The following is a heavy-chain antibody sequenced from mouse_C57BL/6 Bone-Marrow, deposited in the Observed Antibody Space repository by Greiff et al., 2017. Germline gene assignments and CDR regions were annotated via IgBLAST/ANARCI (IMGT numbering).Heavy chain of an antibody. CDR2: INYDGSST. CDR3: ARVLIPSYAMDY. CDR1: GFTFSDYY. D-gene: IGHD1-2*01. V-gene: IGHV5-16*01. Sequence: EVMLVESEGGLVQPGSSMKLSCTASGFTFSDYYMALVRHVPEKGLEWVANINYDGSSTYYLDSLKSRFIISRDNAKNILYLQMSSLKSEDTATYYCARVLIPSYAMDYWGQGTSVTVSS. J-gene: IGHJ4*01.